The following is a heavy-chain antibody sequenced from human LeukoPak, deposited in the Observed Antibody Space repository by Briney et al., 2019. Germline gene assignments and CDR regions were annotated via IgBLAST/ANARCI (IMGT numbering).Heavy chain of an antibody. J-gene: IGHJ3*02. D-gene: IGHD3-22*01. CDR2: ISSSSSYI. CDR1: GFTFSSYS. Sequence: PGGSLRHSCAASGFTFSSYSMNWVRQAPGKGLEWVSSISSSSSYIYYADSVKGRFTISRDNAKNSLYLQMNSLTSEDTAVFYCAADGPADLFDGSEDPPRDAFEIWGQGTMVTVSS. V-gene: IGHV3-21*04. CDR3: AADGPADLFDGSEDPPRDAFEI.